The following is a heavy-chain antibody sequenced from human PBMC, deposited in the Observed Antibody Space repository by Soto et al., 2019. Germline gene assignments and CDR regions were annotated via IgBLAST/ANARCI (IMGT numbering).Heavy chain of an antibody. D-gene: IGHD3-22*01. Sequence: QVHLVQSGAEVKKPGASVKVSCKTSGYTFTSYDINWVRQATGQGLEWMGWMNPNSGNTGYAQKFQGRVTMNRNTSISTAFMELSSLKSEDTAVYYCASGPSSGYYPEWGQGTLVTVSS. CDR3: ASGPSSGYYPE. CDR2: MNPNSGNT. V-gene: IGHV1-8*01. CDR1: GYTFTSYD. J-gene: IGHJ4*02.